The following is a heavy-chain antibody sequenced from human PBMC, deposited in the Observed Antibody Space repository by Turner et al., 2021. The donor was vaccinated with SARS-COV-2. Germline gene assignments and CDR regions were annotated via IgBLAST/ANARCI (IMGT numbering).Heavy chain of an antibody. CDR2: IYSGGST. CDR1: GFTVSSNY. V-gene: IGHV3-53*01. Sequence: EVQLVESGGGLIQPGGSLRLSCAASGFTVSSNYMTWVRKAPGKGLEWVSVIYSGGSTYYADSVKGRFTISRDNSKNTLYLQMNSLRAEDTAVYYCARDLMEVGGMDVWGQGTTVTVSS. D-gene: IGHD3-3*01. CDR3: ARDLMEVGGMDV. J-gene: IGHJ6*02.